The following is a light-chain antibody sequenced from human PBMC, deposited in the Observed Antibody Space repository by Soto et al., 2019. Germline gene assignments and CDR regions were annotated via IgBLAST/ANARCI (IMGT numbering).Light chain of an antibody. Sequence: EIVLTQSPGTLSVSPGERATLSCRASQSVSSSYLAWYQQKRGQAPRLLIYGASSRATGIPDMFSGSGSGTDFTLTITRLEPEDFAVYYCQQYRRSSITFGQGTRLEIK. CDR1: QSVSSSY. J-gene: IGKJ5*01. CDR3: QQYRRSSIT. CDR2: GAS. V-gene: IGKV3-20*01.